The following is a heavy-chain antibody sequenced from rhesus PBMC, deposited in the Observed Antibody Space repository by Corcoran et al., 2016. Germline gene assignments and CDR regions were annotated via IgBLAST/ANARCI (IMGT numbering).Heavy chain of an antibody. Sequence: QVTLKESGPALVKPTQTLTLTCTFSGFSLTTSGMGVGWIRQPPGKALEWLALIVWDDDKRYSPSLKSRLTISKDTSINQVVLTMTNMDPMDTATYYCARLLVGTTLDYWGQGVLVTVSS. CDR2: IVWDDDK. J-gene: IGHJ4*01. D-gene: IGHD1-44*01. V-gene: IGHV2-152*01. CDR3: ARLLVGTTLDY. CDR1: GFSLTTSGMG.